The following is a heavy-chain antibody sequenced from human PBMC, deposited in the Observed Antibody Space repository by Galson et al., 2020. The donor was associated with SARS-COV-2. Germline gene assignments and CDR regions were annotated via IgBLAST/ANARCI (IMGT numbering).Heavy chain of an antibody. CDR3: ARRSKPSTTVTSKTFDP. D-gene: IGHD4-17*01. Sequence: SQTLSLTCAVYGGSFSDYSWSWIRQPPGEGLEWIGEINHRGSANYHPSLKSRVIVSVDRSKKQFSLKVHSVTAADTALYYCARRSKPSTTVTSKTFDPWGQGTLVTVSS. V-gene: IGHV4-34*01. CDR1: GGSFSDYS. J-gene: IGHJ5*02. CDR2: INHRGSA.